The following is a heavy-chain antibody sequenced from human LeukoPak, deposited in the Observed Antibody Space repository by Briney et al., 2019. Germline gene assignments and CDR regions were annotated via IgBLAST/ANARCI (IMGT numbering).Heavy chain of an antibody. CDR1: GGSISSGDYY. CDR3: AREEYSSDWYGHDS. Sequence: SETLSLTCTVPGGSISSGDYYWSWIRQPPGKGLEWIGFIYYSGSTYYNPSLKSRVTLSVDTSKNQFSLRLTSVTAADTAFYYCAREEYSSDWYGHDSWGQGTLVTVSS. D-gene: IGHD6-13*01. V-gene: IGHV4-30-4*08. J-gene: IGHJ4*02. CDR2: IYYSGST.